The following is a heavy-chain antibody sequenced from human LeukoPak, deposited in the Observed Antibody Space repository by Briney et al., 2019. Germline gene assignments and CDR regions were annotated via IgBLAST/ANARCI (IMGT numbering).Heavy chain of an antibody. J-gene: IGHJ4*02. D-gene: IGHD3-22*01. Sequence: PGGSLRLSCVASGFTFSSYAMSWVRQAPGKGLEWVSAISGSGGSTYYADSVKGRFTISRDNSKNTLYLQMNSLRAEDTAVYYCAKDVTMIVVVLFDYWGQGTLVTVSS. V-gene: IGHV3-23*01. CDR3: AKDVTMIVVVLFDY. CDR2: ISGSGGST. CDR1: GFTFSSYA.